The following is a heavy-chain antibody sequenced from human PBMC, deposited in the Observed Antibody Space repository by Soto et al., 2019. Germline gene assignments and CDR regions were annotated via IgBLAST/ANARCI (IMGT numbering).Heavy chain of an antibody. CDR3: ARDNGCSSTSCYELNFAY. J-gene: IGHJ4*02. CDR1: GGTFSSYT. CDR2: IIPILGIA. Sequence: ASVKVSCKASGGTFSSYTISWARQAPGQGLEWMGRIIPILGIANYAQKFQGRVTITADKSTSTAYMELSSLRSEDTAVYYCARDNGCSSTSCYELNFAYWGQGTLVTVSS. D-gene: IGHD2-2*01. V-gene: IGHV1-69*04.